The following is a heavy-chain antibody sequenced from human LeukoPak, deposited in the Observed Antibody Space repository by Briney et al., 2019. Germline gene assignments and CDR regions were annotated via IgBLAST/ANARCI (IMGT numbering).Heavy chain of an antibody. CDR1: GGSISSSGYY. CDR2: IYYSGST. J-gene: IGHJ3*02. CDR3: ARRTTSRPLWGLSVFDI. Sequence: SETLSLTCNVSGGSISSSGYYWGWIRQPPGKGLEWIGSIYYSGSTYYNPSLKSRVVISVDTSKNQFSLSLSSVAAADTAVYYCARRTTSRPLWGLSVFDIWGQGTMVTVSS. V-gene: IGHV4-39*01. D-gene: IGHD2-2*01.